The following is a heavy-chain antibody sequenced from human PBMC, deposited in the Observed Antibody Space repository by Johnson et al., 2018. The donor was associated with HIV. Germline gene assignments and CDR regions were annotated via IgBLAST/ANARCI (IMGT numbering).Heavy chain of an antibody. CDR2: IYSGGST. J-gene: IGHJ3*02. V-gene: IGHV3-53*01. Sequence: VQLVESGGGLIQPGGSLRLSCAASGFTVSCNYMSWVRQAPGKGLEWVSVIYSGGSTYYADSVKGRFTISSDNSKNTLYLQMNSLRAEDTAVYYCARVVVITYHDAFDIWGQGTMVTVSS. D-gene: IGHD3-22*01. CDR3: ARVVVITYHDAFDI. CDR1: GFTVSCNY.